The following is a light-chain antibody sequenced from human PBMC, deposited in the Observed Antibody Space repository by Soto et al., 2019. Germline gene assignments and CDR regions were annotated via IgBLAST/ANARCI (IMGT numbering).Light chain of an antibody. Sequence: DIQMTQSPSTLSASAGDRVTITCRASQSIGSWLAWYQQKPGKAPKLLIYKASTLKSGVPSRFSGSGSGTEFTLTISSLQPDDFATYYCQQYNSYSFGQGTKVDIK. CDR2: KAS. CDR1: QSIGSW. J-gene: IGKJ1*01. CDR3: QQYNSYS. V-gene: IGKV1-5*03.